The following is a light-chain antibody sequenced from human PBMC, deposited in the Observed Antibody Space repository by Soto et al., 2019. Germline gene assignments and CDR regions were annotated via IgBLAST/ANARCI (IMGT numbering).Light chain of an antibody. J-gene: IGKJ5*01. CDR2: DAS. Sequence: EIVLTQSPVTLSLSPGERATLSCRASQSVSSSYLAWYQQKPGQPPRLLIYDASTRATGIPARFSGSGSGTDFTLTISSLEPEDFAVYYCQQRSNWPITFGQGTRLEI. CDR3: QQRSNWPIT. V-gene: IGKV3D-20*02. CDR1: QSVSSSY.